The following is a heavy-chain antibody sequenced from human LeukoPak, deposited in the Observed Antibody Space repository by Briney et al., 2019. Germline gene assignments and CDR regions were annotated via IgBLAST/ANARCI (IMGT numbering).Heavy chain of an antibody. CDR2: ISSSSSYI. CDR1: GFTFSSYS. J-gene: IGHJ4*02. CDR3: ARDPGNDYGDYVSDY. D-gene: IGHD4-17*01. Sequence: GGSLRLSCAASGFTFSSYSMNWVRQAPGKGLEWVSSISSSSSYIYYADSVKGRFTISRDNAKNSLYLQMNSLRAEDTALYYCARDPGNDYGDYVSDYWGQGTLVTVSS. V-gene: IGHV3-21*04.